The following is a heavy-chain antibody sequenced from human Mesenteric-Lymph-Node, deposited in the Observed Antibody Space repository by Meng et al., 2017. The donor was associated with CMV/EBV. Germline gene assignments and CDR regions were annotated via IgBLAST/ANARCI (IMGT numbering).Heavy chain of an antibody. CDR1: GFTFSTCA. D-gene: IGHD2-15*01. V-gene: IGHV3-7*01. CDR3: ARATLWLLDAFDI. CDR2: IKQDGSEK. J-gene: IGHJ3*02. Sequence: GESLKISCAASGFTFSTCAMHWVRQAPGKGLEWVANIKQDGSEKYYVDSVKGRFTISRDNAKNSLYLQMNSLRAEDTAVYYCARATLWLLDAFDIWGQGTMVTVSS.